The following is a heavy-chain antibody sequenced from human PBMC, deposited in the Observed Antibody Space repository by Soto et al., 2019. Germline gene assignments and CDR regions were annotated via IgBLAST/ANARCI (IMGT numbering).Heavy chain of an antibody. V-gene: IGHV3-15*07. CDR1: GFTFSYAW. D-gene: IGHD4-17*01. Sequence: LVESGGGLVKPGGSLRLSCAGSGFTFSYAWMKWVRQAPGKGLEWVGRIKTQVEGGTADYAVPVKGRFTISRDDSKNTLYLQARSLQVEDTAVYFCTTTHGDDDDDAFDVWGPGTLVTVS. CDR3: TTTHGDDDDDAFDV. J-gene: IGHJ3*01. CDR2: IKTQVEGGTA.